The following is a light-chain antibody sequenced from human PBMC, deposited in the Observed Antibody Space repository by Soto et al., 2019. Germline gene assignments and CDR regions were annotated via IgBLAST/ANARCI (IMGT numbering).Light chain of an antibody. V-gene: IGLV1-51*01. Sequence: QSVLTQPPSVSAAPGQTVTISCSGSSSNIGNNYVSWYQQLPATAPKLLIYDNNKRPSGIPDRFSGSKSGTSATLGITGLQTGDEADYYCGTWDSGLSAVVFGGGTQLTVL. CDR2: DNN. CDR3: GTWDSGLSAVV. CDR1: SSNIGNNY. J-gene: IGLJ2*01.